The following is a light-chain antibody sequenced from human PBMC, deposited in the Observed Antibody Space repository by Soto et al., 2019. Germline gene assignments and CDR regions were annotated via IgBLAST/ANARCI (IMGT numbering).Light chain of an antibody. CDR2: DAS. CDR3: QQRRAWPLT. CDR1: QSVSTY. J-gene: IGKJ1*01. Sequence: EIVLTQSPATLSLSLGERVTLSCRASQSVSTYLAWYQQRAGQSPRLLIYDASNRATGIPARFSGSGSGTDFTLTISSLEPEDFAVYYCQQRRAWPLTFGQGTKVEVK. V-gene: IGKV3-11*01.